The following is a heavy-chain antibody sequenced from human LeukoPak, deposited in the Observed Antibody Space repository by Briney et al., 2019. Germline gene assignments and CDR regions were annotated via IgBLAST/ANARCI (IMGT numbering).Heavy chain of an antibody. V-gene: IGHV1-2*02. Sequence: ASVKVSCTASGYTFTGYYMHWVRQAPGQGLEWVGWINPNSGGTNYAQKFQGRVTMTRDTSISTAYMELSRLRSDDTAVYYCARAAHYDSSLGGAFDIWGQGTMVTVSS. D-gene: IGHD3-22*01. J-gene: IGHJ3*02. CDR1: GYTFTGYY. CDR2: INPNSGGT. CDR3: ARAAHYDSSLGGAFDI.